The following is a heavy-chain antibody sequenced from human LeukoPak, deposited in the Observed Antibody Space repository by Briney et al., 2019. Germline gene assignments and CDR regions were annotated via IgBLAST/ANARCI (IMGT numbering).Heavy chain of an antibody. D-gene: IGHD3-9*01. V-gene: IGHV4-59*01. CDR3: ASSGYYDILTGYHNNWFDP. J-gene: IGHJ5*02. Sequence: SETLSLTCTVSGGSISSYYWSWIRQPPGKGLEWIGYIYYSGSTNYNPSLKSRVTISVDTSKNQFSLKLSSVAAADTAVYYCASSGYYDILTGYHNNWFDPWGQGTLVTVSS. CDR2: IYYSGST. CDR1: GGSISSYY.